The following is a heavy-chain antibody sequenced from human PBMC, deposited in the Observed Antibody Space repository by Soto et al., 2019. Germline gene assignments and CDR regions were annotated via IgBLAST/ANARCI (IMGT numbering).Heavy chain of an antibody. V-gene: IGHV1-69*13. Sequence: SVKVSCKASGGTFSSYAISWVRQAPGQGLEWMGGIIPIFGTANYAQKFQGRVTITADESTSTAYMELSSLRSEDTAVYYCARGEDTAMVREHYYYGMDVWGQGTTVTVSS. CDR2: IIPIFGTA. CDR1: GGTFSSYA. J-gene: IGHJ6*02. D-gene: IGHD5-18*01. CDR3: ARGEDTAMVREHYYYGMDV.